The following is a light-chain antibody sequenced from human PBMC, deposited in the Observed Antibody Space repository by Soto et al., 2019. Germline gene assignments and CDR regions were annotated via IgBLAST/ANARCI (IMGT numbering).Light chain of an antibody. CDR3: QQYDSSPPT. V-gene: IGKV3-20*01. CDR2: GAS. Sequence: EIVMTQSPGTLSFSPGERATLSCRASQGISSSYLAWYQQKPGQAPRLLIYGASSRANGIPDRFSGSGSGTDFTLTISRLEPDDFAVYFCQQYDSSPPTFGLGTKVDIK. CDR1: QGISSSY. J-gene: IGKJ1*01.